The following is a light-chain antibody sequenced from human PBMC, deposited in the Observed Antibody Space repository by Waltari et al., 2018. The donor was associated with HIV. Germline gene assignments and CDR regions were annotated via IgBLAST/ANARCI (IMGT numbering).Light chain of an antibody. CDR2: WAS. J-gene: IGKJ1*01. CDR1: QSVLYSSNNSNY. Sequence: DIVMTQSPDSLAVSLGERATINCKSSQSVLYSSNNSNYLAWYQQKPGQPPKLLIYWASTRESGVPDRVSGSGSGTDFTRTISSLQAEDVAVYYCQQYSSTPRTFGQGTKVEIK. V-gene: IGKV4-1*01. CDR3: QQYSSTPRT.